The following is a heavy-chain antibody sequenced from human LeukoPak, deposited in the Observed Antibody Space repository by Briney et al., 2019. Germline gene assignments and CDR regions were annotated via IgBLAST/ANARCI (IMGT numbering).Heavy chain of an antibody. Sequence: GASVKVSCKASGYTFTKNGISWVRQAPGQGLEWMGWISPYNGNTNYAQKLQGRVTMTTDTSTSTAHMELRSLRSDDTAVYYCAKDDYYDTSGRYWGQGTLVTVSS. J-gene: IGHJ4*02. CDR2: ISPYNGNT. V-gene: IGHV1-18*01. CDR3: AKDDYYDTSGRY. D-gene: IGHD3-22*01. CDR1: GYTFTKNG.